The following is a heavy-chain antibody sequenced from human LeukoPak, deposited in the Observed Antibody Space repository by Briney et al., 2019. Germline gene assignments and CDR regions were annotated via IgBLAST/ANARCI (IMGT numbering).Heavy chain of an antibody. Sequence: PGGSLRLSCSASGFTFSSYAMHWVRQAPGKGLEYVSAISSNGGSTYYADSVKGRFTISRDNSKNTLYLQMSSLRAEHTAVYYCVKGILRYFDSDAFDIWGQGTMVTVSS. CDR3: VKGILRYFDSDAFDI. J-gene: IGHJ3*02. D-gene: IGHD3-9*01. CDR1: GFTFSSYA. V-gene: IGHV3-64D*06. CDR2: ISSNGGST.